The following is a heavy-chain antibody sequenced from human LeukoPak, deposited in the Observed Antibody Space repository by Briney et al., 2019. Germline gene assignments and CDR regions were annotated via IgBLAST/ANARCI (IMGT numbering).Heavy chain of an antibody. V-gene: IGHV4-34*01. CDR1: GGSFSGYY. D-gene: IGHD4-23*01. J-gene: IGHJ4*02. Sequence: SETLSLTCAVYGGSFSGYYWSWIRQPPGKGLEWIGEINHSGSTNYNPSLKSRVSMSVDTSKNQFSLKLTSVTAADTAVYHCARGGKATVVTMWGQGILVTVSS. CDR3: ARGGKATVVTM. CDR2: INHSGST.